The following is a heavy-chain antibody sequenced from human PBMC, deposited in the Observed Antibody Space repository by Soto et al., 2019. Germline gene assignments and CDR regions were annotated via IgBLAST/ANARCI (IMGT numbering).Heavy chain of an antibody. CDR3: ARDLVGGPV. V-gene: IGHV3-30-3*01. Sequence: PGGSLRLSCAASGFTFSSYAMHWVRQAPSKGLEWVAVISYDGSNKYYADSVKGRFTISRDNSKNTLYLQMNSLRAEDTAVYYCARDLVGGPVWGQGTTVTVSS. D-gene: IGHD3-16*01. J-gene: IGHJ6*02. CDR2: ISYDGSNK. CDR1: GFTFSSYA.